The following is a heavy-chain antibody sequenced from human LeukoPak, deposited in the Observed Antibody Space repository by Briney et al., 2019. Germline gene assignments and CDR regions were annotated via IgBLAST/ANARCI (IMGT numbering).Heavy chain of an antibody. CDR3: ARDHYDSSGYYHDC. J-gene: IGHJ4*02. CDR2: IYRGGST. Sequence: GGSLRLSCAASGFTVSSNYMSWVRQAPGKGLEWVSVIYRGGSTYYADSVKGRFTISRDNSKNTLYLQMNSLRAEDTAVYYCARDHYDSSGYYHDCWGQGTLVTVSS. V-gene: IGHV3-53*01. CDR1: GFTVSSNY. D-gene: IGHD3-22*01.